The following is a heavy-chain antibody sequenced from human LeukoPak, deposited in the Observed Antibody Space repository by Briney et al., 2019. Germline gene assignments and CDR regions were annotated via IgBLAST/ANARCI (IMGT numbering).Heavy chain of an antibody. D-gene: IGHD6-25*01. CDR2: VRFDGRET. Sequence: QTGGSLRLSCVASGFTFSRYDMHWVRQAPGKGLEWLAFVRFDGRETFYADSVNGRFTISRDNSDNILYLQMSYLRPEDTAIYYCATEERCTVPNCATAFDHWGQGTLVTVSS. V-gene: IGHV3-30*02. CDR1: GFTFSRYD. CDR3: ATEERCTVPNCATAFDH. J-gene: IGHJ4*02.